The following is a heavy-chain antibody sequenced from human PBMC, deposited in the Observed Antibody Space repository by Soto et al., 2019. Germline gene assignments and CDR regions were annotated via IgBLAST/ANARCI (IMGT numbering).Heavy chain of an antibody. CDR3: ARWYYDILTGYSAVFDY. V-gene: IGHV4-34*01. CDR1: GGSFSGYY. J-gene: IGHJ4*02. Sequence: WETLSLTCAVYGGSFSGYYWSWIRQPPGKGLEWIGEINHSGSTNYNPSLKSRVTISVDTSKNQFSLKLSSVTAADTAVYYCARWYYDILTGYSAVFDYWGQGTLVTVSS. CDR2: INHSGST. D-gene: IGHD3-9*01.